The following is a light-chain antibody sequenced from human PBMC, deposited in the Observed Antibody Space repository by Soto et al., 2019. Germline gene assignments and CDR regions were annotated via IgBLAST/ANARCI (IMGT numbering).Light chain of an antibody. J-gene: IGLJ1*01. CDR1: SSGVGGYDY. Sequence: QSVLTQPASVSGSPGQSITISCTETSSGVGGYDYVSWYQLHPGKAPKLMVFEVSNRPSGVSYRFSGSKSGNTASLTISGLQAEDEADYFCSSYSISTAYLFGNGTKVTVL. CDR2: EVS. V-gene: IGLV2-14*01. CDR3: SSYSISTAYL.